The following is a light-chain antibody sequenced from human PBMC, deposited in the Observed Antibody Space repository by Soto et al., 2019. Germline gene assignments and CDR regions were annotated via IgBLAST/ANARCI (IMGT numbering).Light chain of an antibody. CDR1: QSMSRR. CDR2: GAS. V-gene: IGKV1-39*01. Sequence: DIQMTQSPSTLSASVGDRVTVTCRASQSMSRRLAWYQQKPGKAPKLLIYGASNLQGGVPSRFSGSGSGTDFTLTISSLQPEDFATYYCQQSYTTSITFGQGIRL. CDR3: QQSYTTSIT. J-gene: IGKJ5*01.